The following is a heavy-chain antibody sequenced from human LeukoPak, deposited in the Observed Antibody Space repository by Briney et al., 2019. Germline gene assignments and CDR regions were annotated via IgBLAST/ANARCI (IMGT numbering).Heavy chain of an antibody. D-gene: IGHD6-6*01. CDR1: GYSFTNYW. J-gene: IGHJ5*02. Sequence: GESLKISCKSSGYSFTNYWIGWVRQMAGNGLEWMGIIYPGDSDTRYSPSFQGQVTISADKSTSTAYLQWSSLKASDTAMYYCARLQTSTSSPWFDPWGQGTLVTVSS. CDR3: ARLQTSTSSPWFDP. CDR2: IYPGDSDT. V-gene: IGHV5-51*01.